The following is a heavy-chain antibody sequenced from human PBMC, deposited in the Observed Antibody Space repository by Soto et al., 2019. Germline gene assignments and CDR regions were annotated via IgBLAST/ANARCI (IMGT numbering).Heavy chain of an antibody. CDR1: GGTFSSYA. D-gene: IGHD2-15*01. Sequence: QVQLVQSGAEVKKPGSSVKVSCKASGGTFSSYAISWVRQAPGQGLEWMGGIIPIFGTANYTQKFQGRVTITADKSTSTAYMELSSLRSEDTAVYYCASGNIVVVVAATRDYYYGMDVWGQGTTVTVS. V-gene: IGHV1-69*06. CDR2: IIPIFGTA. J-gene: IGHJ6*02. CDR3: ASGNIVVVVAATRDYYYGMDV.